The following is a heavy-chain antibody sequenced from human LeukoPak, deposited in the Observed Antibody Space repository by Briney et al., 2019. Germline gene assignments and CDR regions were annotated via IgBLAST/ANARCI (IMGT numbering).Heavy chain of an antibody. CDR2: IYYSGST. V-gene: IGHV4-39*07. CDR1: GGSISSSSYY. J-gene: IGHJ4*02. CDR3: ARDGRHYDSSGTTPYYFDY. D-gene: IGHD3-22*01. Sequence: SETLSLTCTVSGGSISSSSYYWGWIRQPPGKGLEWIGSIYYSGSTYYNPSLKSRVTISVDTSKNQFSLKLSSVTAADTAVYYCARDGRHYDSSGTTPYYFDYWGQGTLVTVSS.